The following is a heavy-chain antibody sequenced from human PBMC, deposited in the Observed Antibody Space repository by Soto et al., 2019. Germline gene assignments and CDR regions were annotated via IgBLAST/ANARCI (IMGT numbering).Heavy chain of an antibody. Sequence: SETLSLTCTVSGGSIISHYWSWIRQPPGKGLEWIGYIYYSGSTNYNPSLKSRVTISVDTSKNQFSLKLSSVTAADTAVYYCASRGSKQQLGRGAYDFWGQGTMVTVSS. J-gene: IGHJ3*01. V-gene: IGHV4-59*11. CDR2: IYYSGST. CDR3: ASRGSKQQLGRGAYDF. CDR1: GGSIISHY. D-gene: IGHD6-13*01.